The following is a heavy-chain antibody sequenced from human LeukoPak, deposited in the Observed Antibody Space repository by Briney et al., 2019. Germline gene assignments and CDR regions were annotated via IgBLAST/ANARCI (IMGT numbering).Heavy chain of an antibody. J-gene: IGHJ4*02. Sequence: SETLSLTCAVYGGSFSGYYWSWIRQPPGRGLEWIGEINHSGSTNYNPSLKSRVTISVDTSKNQFSLKLSSVTAADRAVYYCARVRYYGSGSPDYWGQGTLVTVSS. D-gene: IGHD3-10*01. CDR2: INHSGST. CDR1: GGSFSGYY. V-gene: IGHV4-34*01. CDR3: ARVRYYGSGSPDY.